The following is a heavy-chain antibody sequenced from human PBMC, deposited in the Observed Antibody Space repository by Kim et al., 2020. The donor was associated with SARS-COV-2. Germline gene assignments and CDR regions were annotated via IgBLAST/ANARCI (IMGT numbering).Heavy chain of an antibody. J-gene: IGHJ4*02. V-gene: IGHV3-23*01. Sequence: GGSLRLSCAATGFTFNTYAMSWVRQAPGKGLEWVSSLSTIGGTTYHADSVKGRFTISRDGSKDSLYLQMNSLRAEDTAVYYCARWVHPGHFDDWGQGTLGTVS. CDR3: ARWVHPGHFDD. CDR1: GFTFNTYA. CDR2: LSTIGGTT.